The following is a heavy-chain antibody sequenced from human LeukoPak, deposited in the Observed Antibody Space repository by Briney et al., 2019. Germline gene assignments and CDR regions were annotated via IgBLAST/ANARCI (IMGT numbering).Heavy chain of an antibody. CDR1: GFTFSSYG. D-gene: IGHD2/OR15-2a*01. J-gene: IGHJ3*02. Sequence: PGGSLRLSCAASGFTFSSYGMHWVRQAPGKGLEWVAVISYDGSNKYCADSVKGRFTISRDNSKNTLYLQMNSLRAEDTAVYYCAKDSMTYAFDIWGQGTMVTVSS. CDR2: ISYDGSNK. CDR3: AKDSMTYAFDI. V-gene: IGHV3-30*18.